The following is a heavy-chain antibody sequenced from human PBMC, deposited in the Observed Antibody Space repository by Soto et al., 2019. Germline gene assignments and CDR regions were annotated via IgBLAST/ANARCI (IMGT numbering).Heavy chain of an antibody. V-gene: IGHV3-23*01. J-gene: IGHJ6*02. CDR2: ISGSGGST. Sequence: EVQLLESGGGLVQPGGSLRLSCAASGFTFSSYAMSWVRQAPGKGLEWVSAISGSGGSTYYADSVKGRFTISRDNSKNTLYLQKNSLSAEDTAVYYCAKYYDILTSGMDVWGQGTTVTVSS. CDR3: AKYYDILTSGMDV. D-gene: IGHD3-9*01. CDR1: GFTFSSYA.